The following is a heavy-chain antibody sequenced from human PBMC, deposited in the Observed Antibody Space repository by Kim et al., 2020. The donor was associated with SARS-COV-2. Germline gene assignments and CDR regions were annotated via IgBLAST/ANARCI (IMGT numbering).Heavy chain of an antibody. D-gene: IGHD5-12*01. Sequence: TPSLKRRVTRSVDTSTNQFSLKLSSLTAADTAVYYCALFSGYGATNWFDPWGQGTLVTVSS. J-gene: IGHJ5*02. V-gene: IGHV4-31*02. CDR3: ALFSGYGATNWFDP.